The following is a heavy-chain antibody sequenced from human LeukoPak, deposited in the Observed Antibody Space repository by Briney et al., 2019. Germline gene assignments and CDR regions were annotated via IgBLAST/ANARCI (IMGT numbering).Heavy chain of an antibody. Sequence: GASLKISCKASGYTSTHQWIGWVRQKSGSGLEWMGIIYPRDSDTRYSPSFQGHVTISADTSINTAYLEWSRLEASDTAIYYCARHSDVIGAIWGQGTLVTVSS. CDR3: ARHSDVIGAI. D-gene: IGHD3-10*01. CDR2: IYPRDSDT. CDR1: GYTSTHQW. V-gene: IGHV5-51*01. J-gene: IGHJ4*02.